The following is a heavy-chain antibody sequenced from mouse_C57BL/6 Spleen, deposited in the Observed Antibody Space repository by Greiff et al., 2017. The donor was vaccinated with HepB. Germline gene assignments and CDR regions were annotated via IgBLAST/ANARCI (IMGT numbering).Heavy chain of an antibody. D-gene: IGHD4-1*01. CDR2: INPNNGGT. CDR1: GYTFTDYN. Sequence: VQLQQSGPELVKPGASVKIPCKASGYTFTDYNMGWVKQSHGKSLEWIGDINPNNGGTIYNQKFKGKATLTVDKSSSTAYMELRSLTSEDTAVYYCARRGTGTWVYYFDYWGQGTTLTVSS. J-gene: IGHJ2*01. V-gene: IGHV1-18*01. CDR3: ARRGTGTWVYYFDY.